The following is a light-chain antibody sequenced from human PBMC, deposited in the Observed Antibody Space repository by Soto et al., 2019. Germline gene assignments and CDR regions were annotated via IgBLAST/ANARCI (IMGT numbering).Light chain of an antibody. J-gene: IGKJ2*03. V-gene: IGKV3-20*01. CDR3: PQYGSPPFS. Sequence: DTVLTQSPGTLSLSPGARATLSCRASHSVTSRYLAWYQQKPGQAPSLLIYGASNRAAGIPDRFSGSGSGTDFTLTISRLEPEDFAVYFCPQYGSPPFSFGQGTKVEIK. CDR2: GAS. CDR1: HSVTSRY.